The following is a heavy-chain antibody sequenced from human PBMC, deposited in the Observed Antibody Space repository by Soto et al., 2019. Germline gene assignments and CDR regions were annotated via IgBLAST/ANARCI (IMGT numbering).Heavy chain of an antibody. D-gene: IGHD2-2*01. V-gene: IGHV3-74*01. CDR3: ARGAIYYYYMAG. Sequence: EVQLVESGGGLVQPGGSLRLSCAASGFTFNNYWMHWVRQAPGEGLVWVSRMNSDGSSTNYADSVKGRFTISRDNAKNTLYLQMNSLRAEDTAVYYCARGAIYYYYMAGWGTGTTVTVSS. CDR1: GFTFNNYW. J-gene: IGHJ6*03. CDR2: MNSDGSST.